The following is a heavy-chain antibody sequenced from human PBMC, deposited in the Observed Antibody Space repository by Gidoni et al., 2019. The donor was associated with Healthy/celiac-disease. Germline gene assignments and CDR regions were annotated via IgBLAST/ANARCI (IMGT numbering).Heavy chain of an antibody. CDR2: IYYSGST. D-gene: IGHD3-22*01. CDR1: GGSISSYY. CDR3: ARSTMTHAFDI. J-gene: IGHJ3*02. V-gene: IGHV4-59*12. Sequence: QVQLQESGPRLVKPSETLSLTCTVSGGSISSYYWIWIRQPPGRGLEWIGYIYYSGSTNYNPSLKSRVTISVDTSKNRFSLKLSSVTTADTTVYYCARSTMTHAFDIWGQGTMVTVSS.